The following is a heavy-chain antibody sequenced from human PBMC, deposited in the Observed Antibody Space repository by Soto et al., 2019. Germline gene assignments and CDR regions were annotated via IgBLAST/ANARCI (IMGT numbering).Heavy chain of an antibody. CDR3: ARDTDYYDSSAPGS. V-gene: IGHV3-11*06. Sequence: PGGSLRLSCAASGFTFSDYYMSWIRQAPGKGLEWVSYISSSSSYTNYADSVKGRFTISRDNAKNSLYLQMNSLRAEDTAVYYCARDTDYYDSSAPGSWGQGTLVTVSS. CDR1: GFTFSDYY. D-gene: IGHD3-22*01. CDR2: ISSSSSYT. J-gene: IGHJ5*02.